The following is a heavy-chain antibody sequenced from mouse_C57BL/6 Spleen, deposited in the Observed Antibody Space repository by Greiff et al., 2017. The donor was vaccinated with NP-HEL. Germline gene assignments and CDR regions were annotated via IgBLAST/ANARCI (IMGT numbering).Heavy chain of an antibody. Sequence: EVKLMESGPELVKPGASVKIPCKASGYTFTDYNMDWVKQSHGKSLEWIGDINPNNGGTIYNQKFKGKATLTVDKSSSTAYMGLRSLTSEDTAVYYCARSNYYGSSYAYYAMDYWGQGTSVTVSS. CDR3: ARSNYYGSSYAYYAMDY. D-gene: IGHD1-1*01. V-gene: IGHV1-18*01. CDR2: INPNNGGT. J-gene: IGHJ4*01. CDR1: GYTFTDYN.